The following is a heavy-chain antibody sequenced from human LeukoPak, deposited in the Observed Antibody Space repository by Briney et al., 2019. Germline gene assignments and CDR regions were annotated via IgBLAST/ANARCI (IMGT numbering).Heavy chain of an antibody. D-gene: IGHD3-10*01. J-gene: IGHJ3*02. V-gene: IGHV4-61*05. CDR2: IYYSGST. CDR3: ARRRTYYYGSGSQPWRPGAFDI. Sequence: SETLSLTCTVSGGSIRSSDYSWGWIRQPPGKGLEWIGYIYYSGSTNYNPSLKSRVTISVDTSKNQFSLKLSSVTAADTAVCYCARRRTYYYGSGSQPWRPGAFDIWGQGTMVTVSS. CDR1: GGSIRSSDYS.